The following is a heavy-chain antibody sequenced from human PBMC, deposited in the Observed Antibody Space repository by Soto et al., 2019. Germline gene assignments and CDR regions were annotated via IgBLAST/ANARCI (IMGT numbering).Heavy chain of an antibody. CDR1: GYTFTSYG. D-gene: IGHD1-7*01. CDR3: ARDHKIGLELDNLLGY. Sequence: QVQLVQSGAEVKKPGASVKVSCKASGYTFTSYGISWVRQAPGQGLEWMGWISAYNGNTNYAQKLQGRVTMTTDTXTXRAYMELRSLRSDDTAVYYCARDHKIGLELDNLLGYWGQGTLVTVSS. J-gene: IGHJ4*02. V-gene: IGHV1-18*01. CDR2: ISAYNGNT.